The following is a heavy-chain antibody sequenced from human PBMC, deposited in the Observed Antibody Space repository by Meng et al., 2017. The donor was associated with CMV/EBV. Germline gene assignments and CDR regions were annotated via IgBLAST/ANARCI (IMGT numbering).Heavy chain of an antibody. CDR3: ARDLKRRRITIFPY. J-gene: IGHJ4*02. CDR1: GYTFTGHY. Sequence: ASVKVSCKASGYTFTGHYMHWVRQAPGQGLEWMGWINPNSGGTNYAQKFQGRVTMTRDTSISTAYMELSRLRSDDTAVYYCARDLKRRRITIFPYWGQGTLVTVSS. D-gene: IGHD3-3*01. V-gene: IGHV1-2*02. CDR2: INPNSGGT.